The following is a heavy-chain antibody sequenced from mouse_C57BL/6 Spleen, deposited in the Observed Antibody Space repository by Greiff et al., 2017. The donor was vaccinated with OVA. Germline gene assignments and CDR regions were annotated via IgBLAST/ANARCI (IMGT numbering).Heavy chain of an antibody. CDR2: INPSNGGT. D-gene: IGHD1-1*01. Sequence: QVQLQQPGTELVKPGASVKLSCKASGYTFTSYWMHWVKQRPGQGLEWIGNINPSNGGTNYNEKFKSKATLTVDKSSSKAYMQLSSLTSEDSAVYYCASHITTVVARYFDVWGTGTTVTVSS. V-gene: IGHV1-53*01. CDR1: GYTFTSYW. CDR3: ASHITTVVARYFDV. J-gene: IGHJ1*03.